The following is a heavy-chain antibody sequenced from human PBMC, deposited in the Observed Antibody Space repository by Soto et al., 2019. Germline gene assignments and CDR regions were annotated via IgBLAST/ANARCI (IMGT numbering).Heavy chain of an antibody. V-gene: IGHV3-23*01. Sequence: GGSLRLSCAASGFTFSTYAMHWVRQAPGKGLEWVSAISGSGGSTYYADSVKGRFTISRDNSKNTLYLQMNSLRAEDTAVYYCAKQGYYYDSSGSAPYFDYWGQGTLVTVSS. CDR3: AKQGYYYDSSGSAPYFDY. J-gene: IGHJ4*02. D-gene: IGHD3-22*01. CDR2: ISGSGGST. CDR1: GFTFSTYA.